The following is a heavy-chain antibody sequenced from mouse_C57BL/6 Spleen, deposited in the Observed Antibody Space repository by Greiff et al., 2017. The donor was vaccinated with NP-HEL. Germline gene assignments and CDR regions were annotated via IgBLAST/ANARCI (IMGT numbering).Heavy chain of an antibody. D-gene: IGHD1-1*01. J-gene: IGHJ3*01. Sequence: QVQLQQSGAELVKPGASVKISCKASGYAFSSYWMNWVKQRPGKGLEWIGQIYPGDGDTNYNGKFKGKATLTADKSSSTAYMQLSRLTSEDSAVYFCASPYGSSYEGIADWGQGTLVTVSA. V-gene: IGHV1-80*01. CDR3: ASPYGSSYEGIAD. CDR1: GYAFSSYW. CDR2: IYPGDGDT.